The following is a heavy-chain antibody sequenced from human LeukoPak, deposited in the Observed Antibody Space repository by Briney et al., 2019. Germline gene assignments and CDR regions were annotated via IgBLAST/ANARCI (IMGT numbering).Heavy chain of an antibody. V-gene: IGHV3-7*01. D-gene: IGHD3-22*01. J-gene: IGHJ4*02. CDR3: ARDSITMTVVVGDLDY. CDR2: MKQDGSAK. Sequence: GSLRLSGAASGFTFNSYWMSWVRQAPGNGLEWVANMKQDGSAKYYVDSVKGRFTISRDNAKNSLYLQMNSLRAEDTAVYYCARDSITMTVVVGDLDYWGQGALVTVSS. CDR1: GFTFNSYW.